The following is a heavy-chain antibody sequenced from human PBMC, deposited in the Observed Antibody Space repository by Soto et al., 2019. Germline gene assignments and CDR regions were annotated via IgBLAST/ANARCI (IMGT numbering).Heavy chain of an antibody. CDR3: GRGSLVDGYGDYGADY. CDR2: MNPNSGNT. V-gene: IGHV1-8*01. Sequence: QVQLVQSGAEVKKPGASVKVSCKASGYTFTSYDINWVRQATGQGLEWMGWMNPNSGNTGYAQKFQGRVTMTRNTSISTAYMELSSLRAEDAAVYYCGRGSLVDGYGDYGADYWGQGTLVTVSS. D-gene: IGHD4-17*01. J-gene: IGHJ4*02. CDR1: GYTFTSYD.